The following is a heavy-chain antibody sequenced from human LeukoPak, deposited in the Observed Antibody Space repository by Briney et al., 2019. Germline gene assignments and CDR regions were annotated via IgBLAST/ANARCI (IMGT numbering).Heavy chain of an antibody. CDR1: GFTFSSYA. D-gene: IGHD4-11*01. Sequence: GGSLRLSCAASGFTFSSYAMSWVRPAPGKGLEWVSAISDSGGTTYYADSVKGRFTISRDNSKNTLYLQMHSLRAEDSAVYYCAKDLAAVTTWDAFDIWGQGTMVSVSS. V-gene: IGHV3-23*01. J-gene: IGHJ3*02. CDR3: AKDLAAVTTWDAFDI. CDR2: ISDSGGTT.